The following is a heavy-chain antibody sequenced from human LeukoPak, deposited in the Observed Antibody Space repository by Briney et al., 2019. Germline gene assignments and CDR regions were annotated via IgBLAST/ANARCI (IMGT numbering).Heavy chain of an antibody. CDR2: IIPILGIA. D-gene: IGHD4-17*01. CDR1: GGTFSSYA. Sequence: SVKVSCKASGGTFSSYAISWVRQAPGQGLEWMGRIIPILGIANYAQKFQGRVMITADKSTSTAYMELSSLRSEDTAVYYCARDQATGYGPGQHWGQGTLVTVSS. J-gene: IGHJ1*01. CDR3: ARDQATGYGPGQH. V-gene: IGHV1-69*04.